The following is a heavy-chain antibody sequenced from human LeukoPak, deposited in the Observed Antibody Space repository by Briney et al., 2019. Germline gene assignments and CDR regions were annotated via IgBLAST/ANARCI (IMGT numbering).Heavy chain of an antibody. CDR3: AKDLPDIVVVPAASFDY. D-gene: IGHD2-2*01. J-gene: IGHJ4*02. Sequence: GGSLRLSCAASGFTFSSYSMNWVRQAPGKGLEWVSYISSSSSTIYYADSVKGRFTISRDNAKNSLYLQMNSLRAEDTAVYYCAKDLPDIVVVPAASFDYWGQGTLVTVSS. CDR1: GFTFSSYS. V-gene: IGHV3-48*04. CDR2: ISSSSSTI.